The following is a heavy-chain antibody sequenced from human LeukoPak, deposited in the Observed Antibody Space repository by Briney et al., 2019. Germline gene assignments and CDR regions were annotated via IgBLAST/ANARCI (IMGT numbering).Heavy chain of an antibody. D-gene: IGHD3-16*01. V-gene: IGHV4-59*08. J-gene: IGHJ4*02. CDR1: GGSISSYY. CDR2: IYYSGST. Sequence: NPSETLSLTCTVSGGSISSYYWSWIRRPPGKGLEWIGYIYYSGSTNYNPSLKSRVTISVDTSKNQFSLKLSSVTAADTAVYYCARHAWTQGLFDYWGQGTLVTVSS. CDR3: ARHAWTQGLFDY.